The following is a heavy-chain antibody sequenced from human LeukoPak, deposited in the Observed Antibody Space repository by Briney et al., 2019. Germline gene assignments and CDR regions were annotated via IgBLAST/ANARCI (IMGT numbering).Heavy chain of an antibody. CDR2: ISAYNGNT. J-gene: IGHJ4*02. Sequence: ASVKVSCKASGYIFTSYGISWVRQAPGQGLEWMGWISAYNGNTNYAQMLQGRVTMTTDTSTSTAYMELRSLRSDDTAAYYCARDPQQLVGATGGGFNFWGQGTLVTVSS. CDR1: GYIFTSYG. D-gene: IGHD1-26*01. CDR3: ARDPQQLVGATGGGFNF. V-gene: IGHV1-18*01.